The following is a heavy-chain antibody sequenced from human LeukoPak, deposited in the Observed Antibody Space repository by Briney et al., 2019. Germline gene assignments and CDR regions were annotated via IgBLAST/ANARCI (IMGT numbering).Heavy chain of an antibody. CDR1: GLTFSSSG. CDR2: IKTDGSIT. J-gene: IGHJ4*02. CDR3: ARDGDAPMTDFDY. V-gene: IGHV3-74*01. D-gene: IGHD2-21*02. Sequence: PGGSLRLSCAASGLTFSSSGMSWARQAPGKGLWWVSCIKTDGSITAYAGSVKGRFTISRDNAKNTLYLQMNSLRADDTAVYYCARDGDAPMTDFDYWGQGTLVTVSS.